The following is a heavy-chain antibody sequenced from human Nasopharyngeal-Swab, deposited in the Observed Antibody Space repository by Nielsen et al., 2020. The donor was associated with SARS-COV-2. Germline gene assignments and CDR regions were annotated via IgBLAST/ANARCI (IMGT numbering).Heavy chain of an antibody. CDR1: GFTFSSYW. V-gene: IGHV3-7*01. D-gene: IGHD2-21*02. J-gene: IGHJ4*02. Sequence: GGSLRLSCAASGFTFSSYWMSWVRQAPGKGLEWVANIKPDGSEKYYVASVKGRFTISRDNAKNSLYLQMNSLRAEDTAVYYCARERGGDGYRYFDYWGQGALVIVSS. CDR3: ARERGGDGYRYFDY. CDR2: IKPDGSEK.